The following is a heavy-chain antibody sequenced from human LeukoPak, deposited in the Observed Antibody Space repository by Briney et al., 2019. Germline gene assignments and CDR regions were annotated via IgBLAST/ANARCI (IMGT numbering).Heavy chain of an antibody. Sequence: GGSLRLSCAASGFTFSSYWMNWVRQAPGKGLEWVAVISYDGTNKYYADSVKGRFTISRDSSKNTLYLQMYSLRVEDTAVYYCARDGLRRFLEWLFPPDYWGQGTLVTVSS. CDR2: ISYDGTNK. D-gene: IGHD3-3*01. V-gene: IGHV3-30*03. J-gene: IGHJ4*02. CDR1: GFTFSSYW. CDR3: ARDGLRRFLEWLFPPDY.